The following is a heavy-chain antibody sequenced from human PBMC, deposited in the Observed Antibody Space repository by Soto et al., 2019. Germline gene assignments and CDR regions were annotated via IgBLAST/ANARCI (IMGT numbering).Heavy chain of an antibody. CDR3: ARSIVVVTALDY. D-gene: IGHD2-21*02. V-gene: IGHV1-3*05. Sequence: QVQLVQSGAEEKKPGASVKVSCKASGYTFTSYAMHWVRQAPGQRLEWMGWINAGNGNTKYSQKFQVRVTITRDTAASTAYMELSSLRSEDTAVNYCARSIVVVTALDYLGQGTLVTVSS. CDR1: GYTFTSYA. J-gene: IGHJ4*02. CDR2: INAGNGNT.